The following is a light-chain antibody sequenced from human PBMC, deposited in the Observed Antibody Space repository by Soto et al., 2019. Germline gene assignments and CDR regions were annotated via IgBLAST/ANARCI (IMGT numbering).Light chain of an antibody. CDR1: SSYVGIYNF. CDR3: CSYAGTTSVV. J-gene: IGLJ3*02. CDR2: EGS. Sequence: QSALTQPASVSGSPGQSITVSCTGTSSYVGIYNFVSWYQQHPGKAPKLMIYEGSKRPSGVSNRFSGSTSGNTASLTISGLQAEDEADYYCCSYAGTTSVVFGGGTKLTVL. V-gene: IGLV2-23*01.